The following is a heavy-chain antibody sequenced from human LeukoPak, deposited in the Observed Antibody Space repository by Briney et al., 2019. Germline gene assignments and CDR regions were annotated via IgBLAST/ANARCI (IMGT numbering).Heavy chain of an antibody. CDR2: INPNSGGT. J-gene: IGHJ4*02. V-gene: IGHV1-2*02. D-gene: IGHD6-19*01. Sequence: ASVKVSCKASGYTFTGYYMHWLRQAPGQGLEWMGWINPNSGGTNYAQKFQGRVTMTRDTSISTAYMELSRLRSDDTAVYYCASSIAVAAPTDYWGQGTLVTVSS. CDR3: ASSIAVAAPTDY. CDR1: GYTFTGYY.